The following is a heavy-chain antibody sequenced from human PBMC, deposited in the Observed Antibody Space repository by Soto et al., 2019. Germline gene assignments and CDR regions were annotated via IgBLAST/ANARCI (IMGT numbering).Heavy chain of an antibody. Sequence: SETLSLTCTVSGGSVSSGSYYWSWIRQPPGKGLEWIGYIFYSGSTNYNPSLKGRVTISVDTSKKQFSLGLTSVTAADTAVYYCARGNYYDSSGYYPPYFQHWGQGTLVTVSS. J-gene: IGHJ1*01. V-gene: IGHV4-61*01. CDR3: ARGNYYDSSGYYPPYFQH. CDR1: GGSVSSGSYY. D-gene: IGHD3-22*01. CDR2: IFYSGST.